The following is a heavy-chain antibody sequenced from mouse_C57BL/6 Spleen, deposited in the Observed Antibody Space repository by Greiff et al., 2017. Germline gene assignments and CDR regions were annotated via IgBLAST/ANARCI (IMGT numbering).Heavy chain of an antibody. CDR1: GYTFTDYY. V-gene: IGHV1-26*01. Sequence: VQLQQSGPELVKPGASVKISCKASGYTFTDYYMNWVKQSHGKSLEWIGDINPNNGGTSYNQKFKGKATLTVDKSSSTAYMELRSLTSEDSAVYYCARRDGSSYDAMDYWGQGTSVTVSS. J-gene: IGHJ4*01. CDR2: INPNNGGT. CDR3: ARRDGSSYDAMDY. D-gene: IGHD1-1*01.